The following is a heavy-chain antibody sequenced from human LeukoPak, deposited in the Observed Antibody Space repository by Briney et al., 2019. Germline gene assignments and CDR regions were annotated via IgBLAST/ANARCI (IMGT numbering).Heavy chain of an antibody. Sequence: YAMSWVRQAPGKGLEWVSAISGSGGTTYYADSVKGRFTISRDNSKNTLYLQMNSLRAEDTAVYYCAKYSRPPSIDYWGQGTLVTVSS. CDR2: ISGSGGTT. CDR1: YA. CDR3: AKYSRPPSIDY. J-gene: IGHJ4*02. D-gene: IGHD6-13*01. V-gene: IGHV3-23*01.